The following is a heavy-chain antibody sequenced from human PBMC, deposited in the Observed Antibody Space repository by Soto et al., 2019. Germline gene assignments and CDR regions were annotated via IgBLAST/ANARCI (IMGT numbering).Heavy chain of an antibody. Sequence: ASVKVSCKASGYTFTSYAMHWVRQAPGQRLEWMGWINAGNGNTKYSQKFQGRVTITRDTSASTAYMELSSLRSEDTAVYYCARDLGSSWPKGAFDIWGQGTMVTVSS. V-gene: IGHV1-3*01. D-gene: IGHD6-13*01. CDR3: ARDLGSSWPKGAFDI. CDR2: INAGNGNT. CDR1: GYTFTSYA. J-gene: IGHJ3*02.